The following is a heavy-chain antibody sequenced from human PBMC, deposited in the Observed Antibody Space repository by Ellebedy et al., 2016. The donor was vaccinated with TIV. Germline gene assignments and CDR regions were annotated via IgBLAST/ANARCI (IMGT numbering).Heavy chain of an antibody. V-gene: IGHV3-74*01. CDR2: INCDGGFT. J-gene: IGHJ4*01. Sequence: PGGSLRLSCAASGFTFSMHWMHWIRQAPGQGLVWLLRINCDGGFTSHADFVKGRFTISRDNVKNTLYLQMNSLKAEDTAMYYCSTLSDTGYWGHGTLVTVSS. D-gene: IGHD2-21*02. CDR1: GFTFSMHW. CDR3: STLSDTGY.